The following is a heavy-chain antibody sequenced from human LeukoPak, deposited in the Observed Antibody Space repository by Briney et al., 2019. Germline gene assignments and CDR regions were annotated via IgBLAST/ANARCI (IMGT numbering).Heavy chain of an antibody. CDR3: ARDHPYSSSWTTISWFDP. Sequence: SVKVSCKASGGTFSSYAISWVRQAPGQGLEWMGRIIPILGIANYAQKFQGRVTITADKSTSTAYMELSSLRSEDTAVYYRARDHPYSSSWTTISWFDPWGQGTLVTVSS. CDR1: GGTFSSYA. V-gene: IGHV1-69*04. CDR2: IIPILGIA. D-gene: IGHD6-13*01. J-gene: IGHJ5*02.